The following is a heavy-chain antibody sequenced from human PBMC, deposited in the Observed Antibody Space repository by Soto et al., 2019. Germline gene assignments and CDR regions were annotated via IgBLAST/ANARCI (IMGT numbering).Heavy chain of an antibody. D-gene: IGHD3-10*01. CDR3: ARGPLRITMVRGVIKPHAFDI. J-gene: IGHJ3*02. CDR1: GGSFSGYY. V-gene: IGHV4-34*01. CDR2: INHSGST. Sequence: PSETLSLTCAVYGGSFSGYYWTWIRQPPGTGLEWIGEINHSGSTNYNPSLKSRVTISVDTSKNQFSLKLTSVTAADTAVYYCARGPLRITMVRGVIKPHAFDIWGQGTMVTVSS.